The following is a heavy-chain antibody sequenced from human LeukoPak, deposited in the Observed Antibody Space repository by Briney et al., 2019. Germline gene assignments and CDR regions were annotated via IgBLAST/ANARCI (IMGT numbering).Heavy chain of an antibody. CDR2: INTDYST. D-gene: IGHD4-17*01. CDR1: GLSVSANY. J-gene: IGHJ2*01. Sequence: GGSLRLSCAVSGLSVSANYMSWVRQAPGKGLEWVSIINTDYSTYYAESVKGRFTTSRDNSKNSVSLEMNSLRAEDTAVYYCARDSFTVTSAGYFDLWGRGTLVTVSS. V-gene: IGHV3-53*01. CDR3: ARDSFTVTSAGYFDL.